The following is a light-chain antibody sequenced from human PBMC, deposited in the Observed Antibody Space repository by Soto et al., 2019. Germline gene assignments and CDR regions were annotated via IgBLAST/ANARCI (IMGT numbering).Light chain of an antibody. Sequence: QSALTQPASVSGSPGQSITISCTGTSSDVGGYNYVSWYQQHPGKAPKLMIYDVSDRPSGVSNRFSGSKSGNTASLTISGLQAEYEADYYCSSYTSGFYVFGTGTQLTVL. J-gene: IGLJ1*01. V-gene: IGLV2-14*01. CDR3: SSYTSGFYV. CDR1: SSDVGGYNY. CDR2: DVS.